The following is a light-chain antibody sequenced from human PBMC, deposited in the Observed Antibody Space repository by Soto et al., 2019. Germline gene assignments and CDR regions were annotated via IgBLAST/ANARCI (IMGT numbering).Light chain of an antibody. CDR1: YSNIGSGYD. J-gene: IGLJ3*02. CDR2: VNS. CDR3: QSYDGSLRGSV. V-gene: IGLV1-40*01. Sequence: QAVVTQPPSVSGAPGQRVTISCTGSYSNIGSGYDVHWYQQLPGSAPKLLIYVNSNRPSGVPDRFSASKSGTSASLAITGLQAEDEADYYSQSYDGSLRGSVFGGGTKLTVL.